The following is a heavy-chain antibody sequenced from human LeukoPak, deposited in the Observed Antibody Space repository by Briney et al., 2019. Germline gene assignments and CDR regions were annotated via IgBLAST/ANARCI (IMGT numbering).Heavy chain of an antibody. Sequence: SETLSLTCAVYGGSFSGYYWSWIRQPPGKGLEWLGEINHSGSTNYNPSLKSRVTISVDTSKNQFSLKLSSVTAADTAVYYCARVKKLDRLWNDYWGQGTLVTVSS. CDR1: GGSFSGYY. V-gene: IGHV4-34*01. CDR2: INHSGST. D-gene: IGHD6-13*01. J-gene: IGHJ4*02. CDR3: ARVKKLDRLWNDY.